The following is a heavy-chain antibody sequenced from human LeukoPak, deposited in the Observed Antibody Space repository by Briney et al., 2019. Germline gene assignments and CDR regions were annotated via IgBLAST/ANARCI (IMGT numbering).Heavy chain of an antibody. CDR1: GGSISSGDFP. CDR2: IHYSGST. D-gene: IGHD3-10*01. J-gene: IGHJ3*02. V-gene: IGHV4-61*03. Sequence: SQTLSLTCAVSGGSISSGDFPWSWIRQPPGKGLQWIGYIHYSGSTNYNPSLKSRVTISVDTSKSHFSLKLSSATAADTAVYYCAGGGSGNSKYAFDIWGQGTMVTVSS. CDR3: AGGGSGNSKYAFDI.